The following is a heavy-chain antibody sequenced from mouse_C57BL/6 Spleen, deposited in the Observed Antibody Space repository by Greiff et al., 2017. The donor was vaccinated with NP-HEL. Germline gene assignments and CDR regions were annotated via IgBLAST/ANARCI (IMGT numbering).Heavy chain of an antibody. V-gene: IGHV1-15*01. CDR2: IEPETGGT. CDR1: GYTFTDYE. Sequence: LVESGAELVRPGASVTLSCKASGYTFTDYEMHWVKQTPVHGLEWIGAIEPETGGTAYNQKFKGKAILTADKSSSTAYMELRSLTSEDSAVYYCARGGAYFYYAMDYWGQGTSVTVSS. J-gene: IGHJ4*01. D-gene: IGHD2-10*01. CDR3: ARGGAYFYYAMDY.